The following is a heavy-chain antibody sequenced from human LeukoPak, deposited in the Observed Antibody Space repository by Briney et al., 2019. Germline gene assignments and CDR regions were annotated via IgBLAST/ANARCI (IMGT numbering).Heavy chain of an antibody. CDR2: ISGSGGST. CDR1: GFTFNIYA. CDR3: AKVLGGGDYYGMDV. D-gene: IGHD3-16*01. V-gene: IGHV3-23*01. J-gene: IGHJ6*02. Sequence: GGSLRLSCAASGFTFNIYAMNWVRQAPGKGLEWVSAISGSGGSTYCADSVKGRFTISRDNSENTLYLQMNSLRAEDTAVYYCAKVLGGGDYYGMDVWGQGTTVTVSS.